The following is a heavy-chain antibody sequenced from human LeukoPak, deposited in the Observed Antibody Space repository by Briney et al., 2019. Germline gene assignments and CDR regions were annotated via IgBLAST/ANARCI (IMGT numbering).Heavy chain of an antibody. D-gene: IGHD3-10*01. CDR2: INPSGGST. J-gene: IGHJ4*02. CDR3: VTMVRGVTFDY. CDR1: GYTFTSYY. V-gene: IGHV1-46*03. Sequence: GASVKVSCKASGYTFTSYYMHWVRQAPGQGLEWMGIINPSGGSTSYAQKFQGRVTMTRDTSTSTVYMELSSLRSEDTAVYYCVTMVRGVTFDYWGQGTLVTVSS.